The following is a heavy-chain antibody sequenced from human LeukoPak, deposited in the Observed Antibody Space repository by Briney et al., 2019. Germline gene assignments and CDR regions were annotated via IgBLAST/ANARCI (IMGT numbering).Heavy chain of an antibody. CDR2: ISYDGSNK. D-gene: IGHD5-18*01. Sequence: PGGSLRLSCAASGFTFSSYAMHWVRQAPGKGLEGVAVISYDGSNKYYADSVKGRFTISRDNSKNTLYLQMNSLRAEDTAVYYCARAPVYSYGYSYWGQGTLVTVSS. V-gene: IGHV3-30*04. CDR3: ARAPVYSYGYSY. J-gene: IGHJ4*02. CDR1: GFTFSSYA.